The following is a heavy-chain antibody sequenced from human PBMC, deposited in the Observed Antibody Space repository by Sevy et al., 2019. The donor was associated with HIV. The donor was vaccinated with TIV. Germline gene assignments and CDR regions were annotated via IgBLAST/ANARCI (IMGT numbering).Heavy chain of an antibody. Sequence: ASVKVSCKASGDTFRKYVISWVRQAPGQGLEWMGGIIPVYGTTNYAQKFQARVTFTADASTSTVYMELSRLRSEDTAVYYCARDMTCGGDCYYFDNWGQGTLVTDSS. CDR2: IIPVYGTT. CDR1: GDTFRKYV. CDR3: ARDMTCGGDCYYFDN. J-gene: IGHJ4*02. D-gene: IGHD2-21*02. V-gene: IGHV1-69*13.